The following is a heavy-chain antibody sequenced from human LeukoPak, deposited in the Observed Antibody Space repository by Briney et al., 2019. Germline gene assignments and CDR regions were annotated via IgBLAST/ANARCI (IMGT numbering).Heavy chain of an antibody. D-gene: IGHD6-13*01. Sequence: ASVRVSCKASGFTFNSYGISWVRQAPGQGLEWMGWISVYNGNRRYAQNFEGRVTLTTDRSTSTAYMELRSLRTDDTAMYFCAREIAAAVYLFDYWGQGTLVTVSS. CDR1: GFTFNSYG. CDR3: AREIAAAVYLFDY. V-gene: IGHV1-18*01. J-gene: IGHJ4*02. CDR2: ISVYNGNR.